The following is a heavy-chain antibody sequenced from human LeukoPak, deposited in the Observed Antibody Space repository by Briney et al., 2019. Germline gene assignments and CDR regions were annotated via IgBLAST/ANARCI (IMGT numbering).Heavy chain of an antibody. Sequence: ASVKVSCKASGYTFTGYYMHWVRQAPGQGLEWMGWINPNSGGTNYAQKFQGRVTMTRDTSISTAYMELSRLRSDDTAVYYCARARRDSSGWYFFDYWGQGTLVTVSS. CDR1: GYTFTGYY. CDR2: INPNSGGT. CDR3: ARARRDSSGWYFFDY. J-gene: IGHJ4*02. V-gene: IGHV1-2*02. D-gene: IGHD6-19*01.